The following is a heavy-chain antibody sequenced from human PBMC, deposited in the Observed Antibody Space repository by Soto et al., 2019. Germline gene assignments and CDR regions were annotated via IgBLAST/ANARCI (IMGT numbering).Heavy chain of an antibody. J-gene: IGHJ4*02. D-gene: IGHD4-4*01. CDR2: ISTNSGNT. Sequence: QVQLVQSGAEVKEPGASVKVSCKPSGYTFTRNGISWVRQAPGQGLEWVGWISTNSGNTDYAQKLQGRVTLTTDTSTNTAFMELRSVRSDDTAVYYCARDKDYMLDYWGQGTLVTVSS. CDR3: ARDKDYMLDY. V-gene: IGHV1-18*01. CDR1: GYTFTRNG.